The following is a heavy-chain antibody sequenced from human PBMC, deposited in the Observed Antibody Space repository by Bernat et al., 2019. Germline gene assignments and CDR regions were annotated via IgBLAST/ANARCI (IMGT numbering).Heavy chain of an antibody. CDR1: GYTFTSYG. D-gene: IGHD5-24*01. CDR2: ISAYNGNT. CDR3: ARYAMATIQPGAAFDI. Sequence: QVQLVQSGAEVKKPGASVKVSCKASGYTFTSYGISWVRQAPAQGLEWMGWISAYNGNTNYAQKLQGRVTMTTDPSTSTAYMEMRSMISDDTAVYYCARYAMATIQPGAAFDIWGQRTMVTVSS. J-gene: IGHJ3*02. V-gene: IGHV1-18*01.